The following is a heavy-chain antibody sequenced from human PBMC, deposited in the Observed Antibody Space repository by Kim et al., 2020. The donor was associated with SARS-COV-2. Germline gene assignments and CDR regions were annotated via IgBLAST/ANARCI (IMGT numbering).Heavy chain of an antibody. J-gene: IGHJ5*02. V-gene: IGHV4-59*01. CDR2: IYYSGST. Sequence: SETLSLTCTVSGGSISSYYWSWIRQPPGKGLEWIGYIYYSGSTNYNPSLKSRVTISVDTSKNQFSLKLSSVTAADTAVYYCASFLAPNYDFWSGYSRGWFDPWGQGTLVTVSS. CDR1: GGSISSYY. CDR3: ASFLAPNYDFWSGYSRGWFDP. D-gene: IGHD3-3*01.